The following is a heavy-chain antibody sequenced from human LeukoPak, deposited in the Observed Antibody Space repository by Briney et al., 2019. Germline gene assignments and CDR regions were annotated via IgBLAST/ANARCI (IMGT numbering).Heavy chain of an antibody. CDR1: XXTXSTYS. Sequence: GXXLRLSCXXSXXTXSTYSXTWVRQVPGKGLEWVSSFSHSGGYKYHADSVKGRFTISRDNAAKSLYLQMNSLTAEDTAIYYCARVGTVTTFLEHWYLDFWGRGTLVIVSS. D-gene: IGHD4-17*01. J-gene: IGHJ2*01. CDR2: FSHSGGYK. CDR3: ARVGTVTTFLEHWYLDF. V-gene: IGHV3-21*01.